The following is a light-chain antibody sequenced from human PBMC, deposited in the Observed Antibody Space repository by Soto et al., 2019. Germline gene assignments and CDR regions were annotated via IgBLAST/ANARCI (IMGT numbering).Light chain of an antibody. CDR1: QSISSW. J-gene: IGKJ1*01. Sequence: DIQMTQSPSILSASVGDRVTITCRASQSISSWLAWYQQKPGEPPKRLIYKASTLESGVPSRFSGSGFGTEFTLTISSLQPDDFASYYCQHYTNFPRTFGQGTKVDIK. CDR2: KAS. CDR3: QHYTNFPRT. V-gene: IGKV1-5*03.